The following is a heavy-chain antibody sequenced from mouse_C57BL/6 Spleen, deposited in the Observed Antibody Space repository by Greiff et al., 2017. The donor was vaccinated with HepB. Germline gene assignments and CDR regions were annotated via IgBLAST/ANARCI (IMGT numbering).Heavy chain of an antibody. CDR2: IYPRDGST. D-gene: IGHD1-1*01. J-gene: IGHJ1*03. Sequence: QVHVKQSGPELVKPGASVKLSCKASGYTFTSYDINWVKQRPGQGLEWIGWIYPRDGSTKYNEKFKGKATLTVDTSSSTAYMELHSLTSEDSAVYFCARRPYYYGSSYWYFDVWGTGTTVTVSS. CDR3: ARRPYYYGSSYWYFDV. V-gene: IGHV1-85*01. CDR1: GYTFTSYD.